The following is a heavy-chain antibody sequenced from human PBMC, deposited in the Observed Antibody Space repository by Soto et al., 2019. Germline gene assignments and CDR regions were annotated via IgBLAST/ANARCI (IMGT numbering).Heavy chain of an antibody. D-gene: IGHD2-21*01. CDR2: ISRSGGRT. CDR3: ASDLSGRADV. J-gene: IGHJ6*02. Sequence: EVKLLESGGGVVQPGGSLRLSCGSSGFPFATYAMGWVRQASGKGLEWVSGISRSGGRTYYADSVRGRFTISRDNAKNTLYLQMNSLRVEDTAVYYCASDLSGRADVWGQGTTVTVSS. V-gene: IGHV3-23*01. CDR1: GFPFATYA.